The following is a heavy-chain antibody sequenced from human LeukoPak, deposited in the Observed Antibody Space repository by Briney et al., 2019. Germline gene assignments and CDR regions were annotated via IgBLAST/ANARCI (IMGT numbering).Heavy chain of an antibody. J-gene: IGHJ4*02. V-gene: IGHV3-23*01. CDR2: ISGSGGST. CDR1: GFTFSSYA. D-gene: IGHD3-3*01. CDR3: AKRASFWSGYYKGIDY. Sequence: GGSLRLSCAASGFTFSSYAMSWVRQAPGKGLEWVSAISGSGGSTYYADSVKGRFTISRDNSKDTLYLQMNSLRAEDAAVYYCAKRASFWSGYYKGIDYWGQGTLVTVSS.